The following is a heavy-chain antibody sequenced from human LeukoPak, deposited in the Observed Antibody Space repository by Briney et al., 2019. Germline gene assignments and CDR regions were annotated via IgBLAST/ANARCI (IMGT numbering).Heavy chain of an antibody. J-gene: IGHJ4*02. V-gene: IGHV1-2*06. Sequence: ASVKVSCKASGYTFIDHYMYWVRQAPGQGLEWMGRINPNSGGTNYAQKFQGRVTLTRDTSISTAYMELSRLRSDDTAVYYCAREWGYSGYDFDYWGQGTLVTVSS. D-gene: IGHD5-12*01. CDR2: INPNSGGT. CDR1: GYTFIDHY. CDR3: AREWGYSGYDFDY.